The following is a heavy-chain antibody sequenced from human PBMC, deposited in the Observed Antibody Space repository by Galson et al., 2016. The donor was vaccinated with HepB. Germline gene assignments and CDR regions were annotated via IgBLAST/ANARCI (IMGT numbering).Heavy chain of an antibody. V-gene: IGHV1-18*04. CDR3: ARAGPANKFDQ. CDR2: SSIYIERH. CDR1: AHTFATYG. Sequence: SVKVSCKASAHTFATYGFSWVRQAPGQGLQWMGWSSIYIERHYYAPLFQGRLTMTTDASSNTAYMELTNLRFGDTAVYYCARAGPANKFDQWGQGTLVTVSS. J-gene: IGHJ4*02. D-gene: IGHD2-8*01.